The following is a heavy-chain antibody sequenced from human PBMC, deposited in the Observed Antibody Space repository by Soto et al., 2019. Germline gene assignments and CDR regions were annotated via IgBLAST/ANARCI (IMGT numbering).Heavy chain of an antibody. J-gene: IGHJ3*02. D-gene: IGHD3-22*01. V-gene: IGHV3-21*05. CDR1: GFTFSSYE. Sequence: PGGSLRLSCAASGFTFSSYEMNWVRQAPGKGLEWVSYISSSSSYTNYADSVKGRFTISRDNAKNSLYLQMNSLRAEDTAVYYCARDKAAYYYDSSGRADAFDIWGQGTMVTVSS. CDR2: ISSSSSYT. CDR3: ARDKAAYYYDSSGRADAFDI.